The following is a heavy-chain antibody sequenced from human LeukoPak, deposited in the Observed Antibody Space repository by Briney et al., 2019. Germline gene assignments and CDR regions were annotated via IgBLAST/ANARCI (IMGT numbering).Heavy chain of an antibody. J-gene: IGHJ4*02. CDR2: INPNSGGT. Sequence: ASVKVSCKASGGTFSSYTISWVRQAPGQGLEWMGWINPNSGGTNYAQKFQGRVTMTRDTSISTAYMELSRLRSDDTVVYYCARRNIVATTTNFDYWGQGTLVTVSS. D-gene: IGHD5-12*01. V-gene: IGHV1-2*02. CDR1: GGTFSSYT. CDR3: ARRNIVATTTNFDY.